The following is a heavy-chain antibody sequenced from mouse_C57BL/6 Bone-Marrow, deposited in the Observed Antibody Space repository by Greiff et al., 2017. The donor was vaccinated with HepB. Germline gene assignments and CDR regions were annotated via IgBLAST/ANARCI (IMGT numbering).Heavy chain of an antibody. CDR3: TRGGLWFAY. CDR1: GFTFSSYA. CDR2: ISSGDDYI. J-gene: IGHJ3*01. Sequence: EVKLVESGEGLVKPGGSLTLSCAASGFTFSSYAMSWVRQTPEKRLEWVAYISSGDDYIYYADTVKGRFTITRDNARNTLYLQMSSLKSEDTAMYYCTRGGLWFAYWGQGTLVTVSA. V-gene: IGHV5-9-1*02.